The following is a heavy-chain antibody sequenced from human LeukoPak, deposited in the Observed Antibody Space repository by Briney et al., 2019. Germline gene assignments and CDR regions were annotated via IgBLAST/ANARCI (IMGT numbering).Heavy chain of an antibody. V-gene: IGHV4-59*01. D-gene: IGHD5-18*01. CDR2: IYNTGTT. J-gene: IGHJ5*02. Sequence: NPSETLSLTCTVSGGSIGSYYWSWIRRPPGKGLEWVGCIYNTGTTKYNPSLKSRVTILVDTSKNQFSLKLTSVTAADTAVYYCARQYTYASNWFDPWGRGTLVTVSS. CDR1: GGSIGSYY. CDR3: ARQYTYASNWFDP.